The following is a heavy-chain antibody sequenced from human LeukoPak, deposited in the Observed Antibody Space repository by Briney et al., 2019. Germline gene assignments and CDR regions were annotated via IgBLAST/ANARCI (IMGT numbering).Heavy chain of an antibody. D-gene: IGHD3-3*01. J-gene: IGHJ4*02. CDR1: GGSISSGSYY. V-gene: IGHV4-61*01. Sequence: SQTLSLTCTVSGGSISSGSYYWSWIRQPAGKGLEWIGYIYYSGSTNYNPSLKSRVTISVDTSKNQFSLKLSSVTAADTAVYYCARGRGYYDFWSGYLSHLDYWGQGTLVTVSS. CDR2: IYYSGST. CDR3: ARGRGYYDFWSGYLSHLDY.